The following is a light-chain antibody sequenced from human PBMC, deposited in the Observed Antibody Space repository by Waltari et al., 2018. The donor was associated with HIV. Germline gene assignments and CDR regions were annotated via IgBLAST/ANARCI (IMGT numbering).Light chain of an antibody. J-gene: IGLJ2*01. Sequence: QSQLTQPPSISGAPGQRVAISCSGTSSNIGANFVYWYQQFPGIAPILLIYRNDQRPSGCPDRVSASKSGTAASLAIGGLRAEDEADDYCATWDDRLSAWLFGGGTKLTVL. CDR3: ATWDDRLSAWL. CDR1: SSNIGANF. V-gene: IGLV1-47*01. CDR2: RND.